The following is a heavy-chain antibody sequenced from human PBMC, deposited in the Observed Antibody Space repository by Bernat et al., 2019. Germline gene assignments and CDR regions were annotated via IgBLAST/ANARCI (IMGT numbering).Heavy chain of an antibody. CDR2: IKQDGSEK. Sequence: EVQLVESGGGLVKPGGSLRLSCAASGFTFSSYWMSWVRQAPGKGLEWVANIKQDGSEKYYVDSVKGRFTISRDNAKNSLYLQMNSLRAEDTAVYYCARDLTIYDSSGYLDYWGQGTLVTVSS. CDR1: GFTFSSYW. CDR3: ARDLTIYDSSGYLDY. J-gene: IGHJ4*02. D-gene: IGHD3-22*01. V-gene: IGHV3-7*04.